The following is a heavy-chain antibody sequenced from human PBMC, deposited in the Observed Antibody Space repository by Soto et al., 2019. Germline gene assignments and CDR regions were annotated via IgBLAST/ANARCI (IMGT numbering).Heavy chain of an antibody. V-gene: IGHV4-34*01. CDR1: GGSFSGYY. D-gene: IGHD3-10*01. CDR2: IKYSGST. Sequence: PSETLSLTCAVYGGSFSGYYWTWIRQHPGTGLEWIASIKYSGSTIYNPSLKSRVTLSVDTSKNQFALKLSSVTAADTAVYYCARRSALPTYYKSMDVWGQGTTVTVSS. J-gene: IGHJ6*02. CDR3: ARRSALPTYYKSMDV.